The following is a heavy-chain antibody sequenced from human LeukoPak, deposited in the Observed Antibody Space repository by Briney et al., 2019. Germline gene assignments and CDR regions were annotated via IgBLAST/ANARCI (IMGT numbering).Heavy chain of an antibody. CDR3: ARQTGSGLFILP. Sequence: WVRQAPGNGLEWNGSIYYSGNTYYNASLKSQSSTSIDTSKNQSYLRLTSVTAADTAVYYCARQTGSGLFILPGGQGTLVTVTS. D-gene: IGHD3/OR15-3a*01. J-gene: IGHJ4*02. CDR2: IYYSGNT. V-gene: IGHV4-39*01.